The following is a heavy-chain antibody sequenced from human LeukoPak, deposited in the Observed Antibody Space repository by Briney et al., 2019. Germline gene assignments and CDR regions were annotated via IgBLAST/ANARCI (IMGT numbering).Heavy chain of an antibody. V-gene: IGHV1-69*13. CDR1: GGTFSSYA. D-gene: IGHD6-25*01. CDR3: ARVPPPPGAAADYYYYMDV. Sequence: SVKVSCKASGGTFSSYAISWVRQAPRQGLEWMGWIIPIFGTPNHAQKFHGRVTITADEPTSTAYMELSSLRSEDTAVYYCARVPPPPGAAADYYYYMDVWGKGTTVTVSS. CDR2: IIPIFGTP. J-gene: IGHJ6*03.